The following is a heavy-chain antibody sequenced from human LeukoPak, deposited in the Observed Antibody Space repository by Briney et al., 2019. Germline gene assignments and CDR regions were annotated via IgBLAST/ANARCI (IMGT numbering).Heavy chain of an antibody. Sequence: GESLKISCKGSGYSFTTYCIGWVRQMPGKGLEWMGIIYPCNSDTRYSPSFQGQVTISVDKSISTAYLQWSSLKASDAAMYYCARTRYSSTWGHWFDPWGQGTLVTVSS. CDR1: GYSFTTYC. J-gene: IGHJ5*02. D-gene: IGHD6-13*01. CDR3: ARTRYSSTWGHWFDP. V-gene: IGHV5-51*01. CDR2: IYPCNSDT.